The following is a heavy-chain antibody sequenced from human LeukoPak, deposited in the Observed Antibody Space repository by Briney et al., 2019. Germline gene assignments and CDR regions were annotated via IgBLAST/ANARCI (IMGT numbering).Heavy chain of an antibody. CDR1: GYSISSGYY. V-gene: IGHV4-38-2*02. CDR3: AGEGPSSGWYRLYYFDY. CDR2: MYHSGST. J-gene: IGHJ4*02. Sequence: PSETLSLICSVSGYSISSGYYWTWVRQPPGKGPGWIGNMYHSGSTYNNPSLKSRVTISVDTSKNQFSLKLSSVTAADTAVYYCAGEGPSSGWYRLYYFDYWGQGTLVTVSS. D-gene: IGHD6-19*01.